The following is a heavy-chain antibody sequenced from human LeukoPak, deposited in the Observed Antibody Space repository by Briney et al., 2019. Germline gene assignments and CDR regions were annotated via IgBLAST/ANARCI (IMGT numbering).Heavy chain of an antibody. CDR3: ARGGTPHHFDY. CDR1: GGSISSRSYY. CDR2: LFDSGNT. Sequence: SETLSLTCIVSGGSISSRSYYWDWIRQPPGKGLEWIGNLFDSGNTHYNPSLRSRLTMSVDTSKNQFSLKLSSVTAADTAVYYCARGGTPHHFDYWGQGTLVTVSS. V-gene: IGHV4-39*07. J-gene: IGHJ4*02.